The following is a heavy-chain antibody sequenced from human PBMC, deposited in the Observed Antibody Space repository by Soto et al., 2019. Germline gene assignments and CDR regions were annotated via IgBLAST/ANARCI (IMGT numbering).Heavy chain of an antibody. J-gene: IGHJ4*02. Sequence: EVQRLESGGGLVQPGGSLILSCAASGFTFSTFDMTWVRQPPGKGLEWVSLIRGSSGSTYYADSVKGRFTISKDNSKNTLYLQMNSLRAEDTAVYFCVKGAWLDYWGQGNMVTVSS. CDR3: VKGAWLDY. V-gene: IGHV3-23*01. CDR1: GFTFSTFD. CDR2: IRGSSGST.